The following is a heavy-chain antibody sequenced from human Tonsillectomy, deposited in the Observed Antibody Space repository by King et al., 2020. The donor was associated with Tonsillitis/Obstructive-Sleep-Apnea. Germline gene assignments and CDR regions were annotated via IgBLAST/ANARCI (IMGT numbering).Heavy chain of an antibody. CDR3: AKGGVGGYFDL. CDR2: ISGSGVST. V-gene: IGHV3-23*04. Sequence: VQLVESGGGLVQPGGSLRLSCAASGFTFSSYAMSWVRQAPGKGLEWVSAISGSGVSTYYADSVKGRFTISRDNSKNTLYLQINILMAEDTAVYYCAKGGVGGYFDLWGRGTLVAVSS. CDR1: GFTFSSYA. J-gene: IGHJ2*01. D-gene: IGHD2-15*01.